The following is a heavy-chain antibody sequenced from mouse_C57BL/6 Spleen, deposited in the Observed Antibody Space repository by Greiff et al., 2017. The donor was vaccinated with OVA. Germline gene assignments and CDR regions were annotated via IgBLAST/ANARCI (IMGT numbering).Heavy chain of an antibody. Sequence: EVQVVESGGGLVKPGGSLKLSCAASGFTFSDYGMHWVRQAPEKGLEWVAYISSGSSTIYYADTVKGRFTISRDNAKHTLFLQMTSLRSEDTAMYYCARASDGTYYFDYWGQGTTLTVSS. CDR2: ISSGSSTI. CDR1: GFTFSDYG. V-gene: IGHV5-17*01. D-gene: IGHD4-1*01. CDR3: ARASDGTYYFDY. J-gene: IGHJ2*01.